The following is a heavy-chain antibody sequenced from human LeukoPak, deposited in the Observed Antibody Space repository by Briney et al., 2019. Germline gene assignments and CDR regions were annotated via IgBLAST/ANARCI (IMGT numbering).Heavy chain of an antibody. J-gene: IGHJ4*02. CDR3: AISYYYDSSGLFDY. CDR2: ISFGSRTI. Sequence: GGSLRLSCAASGFSFSNYSMNWVRQAPGKGLEWVSYISFGSRTIYYADSVKGRFTISRDNSKNTLYLQMNSLRAEDTAVYYCAISYYYDSSGLFDYWGQGTLVTVSS. V-gene: IGHV3-48*01. CDR1: GFSFSNYS. D-gene: IGHD3-22*01.